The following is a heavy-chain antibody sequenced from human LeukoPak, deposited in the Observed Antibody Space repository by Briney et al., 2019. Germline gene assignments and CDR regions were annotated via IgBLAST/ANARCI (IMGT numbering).Heavy chain of an antibody. CDR2: INPSGGST. V-gene: IGHV1-46*01. CDR3: VRVRDGYNDAYDI. CDR1: GFTFTNYN. D-gene: IGHD5-24*01. Sequence: ASVKVSCKASGFTFTNYNLHWVRQAPGQRLEWMGMINPSGGSTNYAQNFQGRVTVTRDTSTSTVYMELSSLRSEDTAVYYCVRVRDGYNDAYDIWGQGTMVTV. J-gene: IGHJ3*02.